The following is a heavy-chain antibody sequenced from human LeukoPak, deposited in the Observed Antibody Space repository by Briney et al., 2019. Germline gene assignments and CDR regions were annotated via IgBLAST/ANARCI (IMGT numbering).Heavy chain of an antibody. CDR3: ARVDKPFCGGDCHLDF. CDR2: INANSGGT. D-gene: IGHD2-21*02. CDR1: GYTFTGYY. J-gene: IGHJ4*02. Sequence: ASVKVSCKASGYTFTGYYIHWVRQAPGQGLEWMGWINANSGGTNYAQKFQGRVTMTRDTSVNTTYMELSRLRSDDTAVFYCARVDKPFCGGDCHLDFWGQGTLVTASS. V-gene: IGHV1-2*02.